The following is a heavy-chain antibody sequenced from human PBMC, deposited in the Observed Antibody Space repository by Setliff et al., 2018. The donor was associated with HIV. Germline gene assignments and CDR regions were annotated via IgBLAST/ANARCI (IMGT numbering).Heavy chain of an antibody. CDR3: ARRHRIGSTNGLFDT. CDR1: GYSFNTYW. D-gene: IGHD2-2*01. CDR2: IYPGDSDT. V-gene: IGHV5-51*01. J-gene: IGHJ5*02. Sequence: GESLKISCKGSGYSFNTYWIGWVRQMSGKGLEWMGIIYPGDSDTRYSPSFEGQVTMSVDKSITTAYLQWTVLKASDTAMYYCARRHRIGSTNGLFDTWGQGTLVTVSS.